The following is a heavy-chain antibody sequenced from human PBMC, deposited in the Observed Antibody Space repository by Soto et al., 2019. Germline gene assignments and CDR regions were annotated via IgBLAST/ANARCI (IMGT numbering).Heavy chain of an antibody. D-gene: IGHD3-22*01. CDR1: GFTFSSYG. J-gene: IGHJ4*02. V-gene: IGHV3-33*01. Sequence: QVQLVESGGGVFQPGRSLRLSCAASGFTFSSYGMHWVRQAPGKGLEWVEVILYDGSNKYYADSVKGRFTISRDNSKNTLYLQMNSLSSEDTAVYYCARDPSSGQMDYWGQGTLVTVSS. CDR2: ILYDGSNK. CDR3: ARDPSSGQMDY.